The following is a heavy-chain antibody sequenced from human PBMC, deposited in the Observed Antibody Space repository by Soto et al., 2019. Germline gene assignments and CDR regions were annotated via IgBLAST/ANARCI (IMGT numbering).Heavy chain of an antibody. CDR3: ARDALERGNSFDS. Sequence: QIHLVQSGAEVKRPGASVKVSCKASGYIFTSYGITWLRQAPGQGLEWMGWISGYNGNTNYAQTLQGRVTMTTDTSTNTAYMELRSLRSDDTAVYYCARDALERGNSFDSWGQGTLVTVSS. CDR1: GYIFTSYG. V-gene: IGHV1-18*01. CDR2: ISGYNGNT. J-gene: IGHJ4*02. D-gene: IGHD2-15*01.